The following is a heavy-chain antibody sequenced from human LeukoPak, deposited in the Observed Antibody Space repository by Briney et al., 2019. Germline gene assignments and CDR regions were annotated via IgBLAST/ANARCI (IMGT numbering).Heavy chain of an antibody. J-gene: IGHJ4*02. CDR1: GFTFSSYA. CDR3: AKVSRGRFGELFEEYYFDY. D-gene: IGHD3-10*01. CDR2: ISYDGSNK. V-gene: IGHV3-30*04. Sequence: GGSLRLSCAASGFTFSSYAMHWVRQAPGKGLEWVAVISYDGSNKYYADSVKGRFTISRDNSKNTLYLQMNSLRAEDTAVYYCAKVSRGRFGELFEEYYFDYWGQGTLVTVSS.